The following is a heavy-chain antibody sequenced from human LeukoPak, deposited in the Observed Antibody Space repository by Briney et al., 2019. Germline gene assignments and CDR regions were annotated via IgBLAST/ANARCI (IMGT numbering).Heavy chain of an antibody. CDR1: GYTFTSYD. CDR3: ARGYVGATEYWFDP. CDR2: MNPNSGNT. Sequence: ASVKVSCKASGYTFTSYDINWVRQATGQGLEWMGWMNPNSGNTGYAQKFQGRVTMTRNTSISTAYMEVNSLRSEDTAVYYCARGYVGATEYWFDPWGQGTLVTVSS. D-gene: IGHD1-26*01. V-gene: IGHV1-8*01. J-gene: IGHJ5*02.